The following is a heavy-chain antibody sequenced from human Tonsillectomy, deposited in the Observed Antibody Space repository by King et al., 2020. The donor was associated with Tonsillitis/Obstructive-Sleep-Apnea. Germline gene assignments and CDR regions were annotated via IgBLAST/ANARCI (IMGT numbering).Heavy chain of an antibody. V-gene: IGHV1-18*01. CDR3: TRDKGRIAVATNWCDP. Sequence: QLVQSGAEVKKPGASVKVSCKASGYTFTSYGISWVRQAPGQGLEWMGWISAYNGNTHYAQNLQGRVTMTTDTSKSTAYMELRSLRSDDTAVYYCTRDKGRIAVATNWCDPWGQGTLVTVSS. CDR1: GYTFTSYG. D-gene: IGHD6-19*01. CDR2: ISAYNGNT. J-gene: IGHJ5*02.